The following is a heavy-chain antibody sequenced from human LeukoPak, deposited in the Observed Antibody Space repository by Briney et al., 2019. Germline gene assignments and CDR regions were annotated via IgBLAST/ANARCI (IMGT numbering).Heavy chain of an antibody. V-gene: IGHV3-7*03. CDR1: GFVFGHSW. D-gene: IGHD3-22*01. J-gene: IGHJ4*02. CDR3: VRDRGYSTFDL. CDR2: INLDGSEI. Sequence: PGGSLRLSCEASGFVFGHSWMSWVRQAPGKGLEWVANINLDGSEINYLDSLTGRLTISRDNAKDSLYLQMNGLRAEDTAVYFCVRDRGYSTFDLWGQGTLVTVSS.